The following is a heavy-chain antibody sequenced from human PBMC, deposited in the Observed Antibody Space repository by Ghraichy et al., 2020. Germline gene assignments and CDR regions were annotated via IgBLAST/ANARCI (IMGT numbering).Heavy chain of an antibody. CDR2: ISSSGSAV. CDR1: GFTFSDNY. Sequence: GGSLRLSCAASGFTFSDNYMTWIRQAPGKGLEWISSISSSGSAVFSADSVKGLFTISRDYAKNSLYLQMNSLRGEDTAVYYWARDDFGYYLDFWGQGTLVTVSS. D-gene: IGHD3-10*01. CDR3: ARDDFGYYLDF. V-gene: IGHV3-11*01. J-gene: IGHJ4*02.